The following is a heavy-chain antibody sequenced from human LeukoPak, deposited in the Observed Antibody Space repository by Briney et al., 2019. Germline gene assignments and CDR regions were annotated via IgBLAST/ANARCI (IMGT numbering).Heavy chain of an antibody. CDR2: INHSGST. D-gene: IGHD2-2*01. CDR1: GGSFSGYY. CDR3: ARARRRPAASRNWFDP. V-gene: IGHV4-34*01. J-gene: IGHJ5*02. Sequence: SETLSLTCAVYGGSFSGYYWSWIRQPPGKGLEWIGEINHSGSTNYNPSLKSRVTISVETSKKQFSLKLSSVTAADTAVYYCARARRRPAASRNWFDPWGQGTLVTVSS.